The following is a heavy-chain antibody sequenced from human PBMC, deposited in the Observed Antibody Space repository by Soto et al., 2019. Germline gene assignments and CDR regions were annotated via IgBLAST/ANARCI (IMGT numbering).Heavy chain of an antibody. CDR1: GGTFRGYF. CDR2: IGHSGDT. V-gene: IGHV4-34*01. Sequence: PLETLSLTCAIYGGTFRGYFWSWIRQPPGKGLEWIGEIGHSGDTNYNPSLKSRLTISKDTSKNQFFLNLTSVTAADTGTYYCARGLSGYKPKGAWGQGTLVTVSS. CDR3: ARGLSGYKPKGA. D-gene: IGHD2-2*02. J-gene: IGHJ5*02.